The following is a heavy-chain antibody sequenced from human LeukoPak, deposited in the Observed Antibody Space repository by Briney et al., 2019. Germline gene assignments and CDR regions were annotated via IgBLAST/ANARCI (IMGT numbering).Heavy chain of an antibody. J-gene: IGHJ5*02. CDR1: GYTFSSYA. Sequence: ASVKVSCKASGYTFSSYAISWVRQAPGLGLEWMGGIIPIFGTANSAQKFQGRVTMTADKSTSTAYMELSSLRSEDTAVYYCARGGNYDILTGYRTTNWFDPWGQGTLVTVSS. CDR3: ARGGNYDILTGYRTTNWFDP. D-gene: IGHD3-9*01. CDR2: IIPIFGTA. V-gene: IGHV1-69*06.